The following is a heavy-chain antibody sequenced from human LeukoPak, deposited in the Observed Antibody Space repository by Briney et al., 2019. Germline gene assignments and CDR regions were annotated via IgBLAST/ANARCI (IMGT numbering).Heavy chain of an antibody. D-gene: IGHD3-10*01. J-gene: IGHJ4*02. Sequence: ASVKVSCKASGYTFTSYDISWVRQATGQGLEWMGWMNHNSGNTGYAQKFQGRVTMTRNTSISTAYMELSSLRSEDTVVYYCARVAMVRGVFYFDYWGQGTLVTVSS. V-gene: IGHV1-8*01. CDR1: GYTFTSYD. CDR2: MNHNSGNT. CDR3: ARVAMVRGVFYFDY.